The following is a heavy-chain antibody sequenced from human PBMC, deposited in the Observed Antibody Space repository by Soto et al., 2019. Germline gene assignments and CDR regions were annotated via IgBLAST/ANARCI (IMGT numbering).Heavy chain of an antibody. J-gene: IGHJ6*03. D-gene: IGHD5-12*01. CDR2: INHSGTT. V-gene: IGHV4-34*01. CDR3: ARGSGSGDDYYYYYYMDV. Sequence: SETLSLTCAVYGGSFSGYYWSWIRQPPGKGLEWIGEINHSGTTNYNPSHKSRVTISVDTSKNQLSLKLSSGTDADTAVYYCARGSGSGDDYYYYYYMDVWGKGTTVTVSS. CDR1: GGSFSGYY.